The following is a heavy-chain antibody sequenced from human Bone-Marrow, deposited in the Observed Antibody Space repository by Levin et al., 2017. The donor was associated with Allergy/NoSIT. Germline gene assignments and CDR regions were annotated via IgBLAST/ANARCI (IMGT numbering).Heavy chain of an antibody. CDR3: ARESRISGSFDY. CDR2: ISSSSSYI. CDR1: GFTFSSYS. D-gene: IGHD3-10*01. Sequence: PGESLKISCAASGFTFSSYSMNWVRQAPGKGLEWVSSISSSSSYIYYADSVKGRFTISRDNAKNSLYLQMNSLRAEDTAVYYCARESRISGSFDYWGQGTLVTVSS. J-gene: IGHJ4*02. V-gene: IGHV3-21*01.